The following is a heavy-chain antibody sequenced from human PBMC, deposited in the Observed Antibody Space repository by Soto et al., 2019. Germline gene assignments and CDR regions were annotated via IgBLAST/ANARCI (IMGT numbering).Heavy chain of an antibody. CDR3: ARERGEYCSDSTCYTGTFNWFDP. Sequence: SETLSLTCDVSGGSISYGGYSWSWIRQPPGKGLEWIGYIHHSESIYYNPSLKSRVTISVDRSKNQFSLRLNSVTAADTAVYYCARERGEYCSDSTCYTGTFNWFDPWGRGTLVTSPQ. V-gene: IGHV4-30-2*01. CDR2: IHHSESI. CDR1: GGSISYGGYS. J-gene: IGHJ5*02. D-gene: IGHD2-2*02.